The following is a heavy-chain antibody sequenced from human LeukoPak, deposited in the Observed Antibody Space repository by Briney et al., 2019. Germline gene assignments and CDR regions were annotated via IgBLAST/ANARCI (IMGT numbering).Heavy chain of an antibody. CDR2: IYHSGST. V-gene: IGHV4-38-2*02. Sequence: PSETLSLTCTVSGYSLMSTFYWGWIRQSPGKGLEWIGNIYHSGSTYSSPSLRSRVTISVDTSKNQFSLKLQSVTAADTALYYCARVSDDEYGGNSGAMYFESWGQGTLVTVSS. CDR3: ARVSDDEYGGNSGAMYFES. D-gene: IGHD4-23*01. CDR1: GYSLMSTFY. J-gene: IGHJ4*02.